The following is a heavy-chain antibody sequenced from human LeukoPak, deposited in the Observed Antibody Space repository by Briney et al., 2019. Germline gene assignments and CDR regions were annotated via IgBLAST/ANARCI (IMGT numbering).Heavy chain of an antibody. V-gene: IGHV4-59*01. J-gene: IGHJ5*02. CDR3: ARGTMMVSP. CDR1: GGSISSYY. CDR2: IYYSGSSGST. Sequence: SETLSLTCTVSGGSISSYYWNWIRQPPGKGLEWIGYIYYSGSSGSTNYNPSLRSRVTTSADTSKDQFSLKLSSVTAADTAVYYCARGTMMVSPWGQGTQVTVSS. D-gene: IGHD3-22*01.